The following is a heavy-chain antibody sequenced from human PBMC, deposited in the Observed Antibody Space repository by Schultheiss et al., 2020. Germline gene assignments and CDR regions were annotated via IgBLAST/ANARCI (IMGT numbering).Heavy chain of an antibody. CDR2: ISGSGGST. J-gene: IGHJ4*02. D-gene: IGHD3-22*01. CDR1: GFTFSSYA. Sequence: GGSLRLSCAASGFTFSSYAMSWVRQAPGKGLEWVSDISGSGGSTYYADSVKGRFTISRDNSKNSLYLQMNSLRGEDTAVYYCAIVNPYQDDSRGYYYWGQGALVTVSS. CDR3: AIVNPYQDDSRGYYY. V-gene: IGHV3-23*01.